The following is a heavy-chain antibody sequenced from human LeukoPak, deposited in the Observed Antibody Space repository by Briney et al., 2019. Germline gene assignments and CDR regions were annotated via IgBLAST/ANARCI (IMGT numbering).Heavy chain of an antibody. J-gene: IGHJ6*02. V-gene: IGHV3-11*01. D-gene: IGHD5-12*01. CDR1: GFTFSDYY. CDR2: ISSSGSTI. Sequence: GGSLRLSCAASGFTFSDYYMSWIRQAPGKGLEWVSYISSSGSTIYYADSVKGRFTISRDNAKNSLYLQMNSLRAEDTAVYYCARDPGYSGYDSSGMDVWGQGTTVTVSS. CDR3: ARDPGYSGYDSSGMDV.